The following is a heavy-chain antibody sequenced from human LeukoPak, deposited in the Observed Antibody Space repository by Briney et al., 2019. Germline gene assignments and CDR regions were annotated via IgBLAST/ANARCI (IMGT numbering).Heavy chain of an antibody. CDR1: GFTFSSYW. CDR2: INSDGSST. D-gene: IGHD6-19*01. V-gene: IGHV3-74*01. Sequence: GGSLRLSCAASGFTFSSYWMHWVRQAPGKGLVWVSRINSDGSSTSYADSVKGRFTTSRDNAKNTLYLQMNSLRAEDTAVYYCARGSVAGTGYFDYWGQGTLVTVSS. J-gene: IGHJ4*02. CDR3: ARGSVAGTGYFDY.